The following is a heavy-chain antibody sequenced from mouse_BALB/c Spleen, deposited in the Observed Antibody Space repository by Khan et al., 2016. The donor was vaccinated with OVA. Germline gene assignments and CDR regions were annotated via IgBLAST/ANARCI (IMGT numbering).Heavy chain of an antibody. Sequence: QVQLKESGPGLVAPSQSLSITCTVSGFSLTTYGVHWVRQPPGKGLEWLVVIWSDGIKTYNSALKSRLSISKDNSKSQVFLKMNSLQADDTAMYYCARGGFYAMDYWGQGTSVTVSS. CDR2: IWSDGIK. CDR1: GFSLTTYG. J-gene: IGHJ4*01. V-gene: IGHV2-6*02. CDR3: ARGGFYAMDY.